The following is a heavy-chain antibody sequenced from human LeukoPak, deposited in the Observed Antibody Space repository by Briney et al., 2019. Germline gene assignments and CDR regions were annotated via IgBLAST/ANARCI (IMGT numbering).Heavy chain of an antibody. J-gene: IGHJ4*02. D-gene: IGHD3-9*01. CDR3: ARERLRYFDWSPDY. V-gene: IGHV4-4*07. Sequence: SETLSLTCTVSGGSISSYYWSWIRQPAGKGLEWIGRIYTSGSTNYNPSLKSRVTMSVDTSKNQFSLKLSSVTAADTAVYYCARERLRYFDWSPDYWGQGTLVTVSS. CDR1: GGSISSYY. CDR2: IYTSGST.